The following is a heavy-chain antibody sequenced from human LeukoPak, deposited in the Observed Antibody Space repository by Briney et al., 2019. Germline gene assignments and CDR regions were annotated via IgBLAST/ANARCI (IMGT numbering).Heavy chain of an antibody. D-gene: IGHD3-22*01. J-gene: IGHJ4*02. CDR2: VSYDGSNK. CDR3: TKDRKRYYYDSSGYCFDY. V-gene: IGHV3-30*18. Sequence: QPGGSLRLSCAASGFTFSSYVMHWVRQAPDKGLEWVAVVSYDGSNKYYADSVKGRFSISRDNSKNTLNLQMNSLRAEDTAVYYCTKDRKRYYYDSSGYCFDYWGQGTLVTVSS. CDR1: GFTFSSYV.